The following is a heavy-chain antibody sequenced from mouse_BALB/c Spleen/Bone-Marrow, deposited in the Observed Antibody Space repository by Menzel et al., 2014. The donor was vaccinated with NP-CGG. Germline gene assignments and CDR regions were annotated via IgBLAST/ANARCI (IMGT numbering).Heavy chain of an antibody. CDR2: ISSGRSTI. CDR1: GFTFSSFG. V-gene: IGHV5-17*02. CDR3: ASSGIGYCYGSSSYAMDY. J-gene: IGHJ4*01. Sequence: EVQLVESGGGLVQPGGSRKLSCAASGFTFSSFGMHWVRQAPEKGLEWVAYISSGRSTIYYADTVKGRFTISRDNPTNTLFLQMTCLRPEDTARYHCASSGIGYCYGSSSYAMDYWGRGTSVTGSS. D-gene: IGHD1-1*01.